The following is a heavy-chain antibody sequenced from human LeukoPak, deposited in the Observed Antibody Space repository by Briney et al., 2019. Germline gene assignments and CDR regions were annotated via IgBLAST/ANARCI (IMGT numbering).Heavy chain of an antibody. Sequence: GASVKVSCKASGYTFTSYYMHWVRQAPGQGLEWMGIINPSGGSTSYAQKFQGRVTMTRDTSTSTVYMELSSLRSEDTAVYYCARDPIAARMDYYYYMDVWGKGTTVTVSS. CDR2: INPSGGST. D-gene: IGHD6-6*01. V-gene: IGHV1-46*01. J-gene: IGHJ6*03. CDR3: ARDPIAARMDYYYYMDV. CDR1: GYTFTSYY.